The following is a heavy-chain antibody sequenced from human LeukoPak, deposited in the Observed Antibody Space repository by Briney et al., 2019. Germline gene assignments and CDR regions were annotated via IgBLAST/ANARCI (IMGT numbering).Heavy chain of an antibody. CDR2: INHSGST. V-gene: IGHV4-34*01. J-gene: IGHJ4*02. D-gene: IGHD4-17*01. CDR1: GGSFSGYY. Sequence: SETLSLTCAVYGGSFSGYYWSWIRQPPGKGLEWIGEINHSGSTNYNPSLKSRVTISVDTSKNQFSLKLSSVTAADTAVYYCARGRDYGGNIVGAHKEVEPEDYWGQGTLVTVSS. CDR3: ARGRDYGGNIVGAHKEVEPEDY.